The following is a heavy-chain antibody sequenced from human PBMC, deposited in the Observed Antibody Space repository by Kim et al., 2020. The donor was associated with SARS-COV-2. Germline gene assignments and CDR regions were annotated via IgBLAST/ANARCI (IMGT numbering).Heavy chain of an antibody. CDR3: ARGVVPAANYFDY. J-gene: IGHJ4*02. CDR2: INAGNGNT. CDR1: GYTFTSYA. D-gene: IGHD2-2*01. V-gene: IGHV1-3*01. Sequence: ASVKVSCKASGYTFTSYAMHWVRQAPGQRLEWMGWINAGNGNTKYSQKFQGRVTITRDTSASTAYMELSSLRSEDTAVYYCARGVVPAANYFDYWGQGTLVTVSS.